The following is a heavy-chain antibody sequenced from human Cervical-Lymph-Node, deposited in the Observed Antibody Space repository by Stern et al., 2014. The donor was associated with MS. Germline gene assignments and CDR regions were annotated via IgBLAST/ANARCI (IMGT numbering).Heavy chain of an antibody. CDR1: GFTFDDHA. CDR3: VKDTGIQIWLRYFDH. CDR2: ISWNSGTT. D-gene: IGHD5-18*01. J-gene: IGHJ4*02. Sequence: EVQLVESGGGLVQPGRSLRLSCAASGFTFDDHAMHWVRQAPGKGLEWVSGISWNSGTTGYADSVKGRFTISRDNAKNSLYLQMNSLRAEDTALYFCVKDTGIQIWLRYFDHWGQGTLVTVSS. V-gene: IGHV3-9*01.